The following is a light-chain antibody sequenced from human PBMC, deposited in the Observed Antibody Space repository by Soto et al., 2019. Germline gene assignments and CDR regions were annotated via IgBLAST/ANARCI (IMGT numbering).Light chain of an antibody. CDR3: QAWDSSMVV. J-gene: IGLJ2*01. Sequence: YELTQPPSVSVSPGQTASITCSGDKLGDKYACWYQQKPGQSPVLVIYQDSKRPSGIPERFSGSNSGNTATLTISGTQAMDEADYYCQAWDSSMVVFGGGTKLTVL. CDR2: QDS. CDR1: KLGDKY. V-gene: IGLV3-1*01.